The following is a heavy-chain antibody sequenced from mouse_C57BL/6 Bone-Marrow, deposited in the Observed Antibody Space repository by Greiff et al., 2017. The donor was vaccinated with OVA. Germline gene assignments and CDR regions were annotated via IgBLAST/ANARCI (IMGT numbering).Heavy chain of an antibody. V-gene: IGHV2-2*01. CDR3: ARISCGGVAY. CDR1: GFSLTSYG. CDR2: IWSGGST. J-gene: IGHJ3*01. D-gene: IGHD1-1*01. Sequence: VQLQQSGPGLVQPSQSLSITCTVSGFSLTSYGVHWVRQSPGKGLEWLGVIWSGGSTDYNAAFISRLSISKDNSKSQVFFKMNSLQADDTAIYYCARISCGGVAYGGQGTLVTVSA.